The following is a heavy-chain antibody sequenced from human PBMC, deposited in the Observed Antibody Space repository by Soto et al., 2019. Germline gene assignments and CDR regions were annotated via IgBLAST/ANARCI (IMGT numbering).Heavy chain of an antibody. CDR2: ISYDGSNK. CDR1: GFTFSSYG. J-gene: IGHJ4*02. D-gene: IGHD6-6*01. V-gene: IGHV3-30*18. Sequence: QVQLVESGGGVVQPGRSLRLSCAASGFTFSSYGMHWVRQAPGKGLEWVAVISYDGSNKYYADSVKGRFTISRDNSKNTLYLQMNSLRAEDTAVYYCAKGAALAARGDPFDYWGQGTLVTVSS. CDR3: AKGAALAARGDPFDY.